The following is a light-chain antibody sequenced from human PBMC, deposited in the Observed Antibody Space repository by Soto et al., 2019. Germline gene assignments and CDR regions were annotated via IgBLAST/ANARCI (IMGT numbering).Light chain of an antibody. CDR2: EVS. Sequence: ALTQPASVSGSPGQSITISCTGTSSDVGGYNYVSWYQQHPGKAPKLMIYEVSNRPSGVSNRFSGSKSGNTASLTISGLQAEDEADYYCSSYTSSSVVFGGGTQLTVL. J-gene: IGLJ2*01. CDR1: SSDVGGYNY. CDR3: SSYTSSSVV. V-gene: IGLV2-14*01.